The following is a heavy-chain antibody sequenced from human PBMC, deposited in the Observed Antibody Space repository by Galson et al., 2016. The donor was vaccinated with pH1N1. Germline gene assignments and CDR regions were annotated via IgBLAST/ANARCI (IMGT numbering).Heavy chain of an antibody. V-gene: IGHV1-46*01. J-gene: IGHJ4*02. CDR3: ARKICTSNSGVFDY. CDR1: GYTFPNYF. Sequence: SVKVSCKASGYTFPNYFMHWVRQAPGQGLEWMGVINPSGGETTYAQKFQGRVTMTRDRSTSTVYMELSSLRSGDTAVYYCARKICTSNSGVFDYWGRGTLVSVTS. CDR2: INPSGGET. D-gene: IGHD2-15*01.